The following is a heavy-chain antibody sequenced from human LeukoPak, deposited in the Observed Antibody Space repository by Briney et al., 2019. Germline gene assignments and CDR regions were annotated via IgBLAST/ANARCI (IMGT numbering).Heavy chain of an antibody. Sequence: GGSLRLSCAASGFTFDDYAMHWVRQAPGKGLEWVSGISWNSGSIGYADSVKGRFTISRDNAKNSLYLQMNSLRAEDTAVYYCASHTMAIDYWGQGTLVTVSS. CDR3: ASHTMAIDY. J-gene: IGHJ4*02. D-gene: IGHD3-10*01. CDR1: GFTFDDYA. CDR2: ISWNSGSI. V-gene: IGHV3-9*01.